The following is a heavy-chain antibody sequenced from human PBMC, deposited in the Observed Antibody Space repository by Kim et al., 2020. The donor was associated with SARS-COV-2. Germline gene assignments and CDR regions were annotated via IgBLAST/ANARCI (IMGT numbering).Heavy chain of an antibody. CDR2: IWYDGSNE. CDR3: ARDKFIFCGSTGCHGMRYFDM. Sequence: GGSLRLSCAASGFTFSRYGMHWVRQAPGKGLEWVAVIWYDGSNEYYADSVKGRFSISRDNSKNALYLQINSLRVEDTAVYYCARDKFIFCGSTGCHGMRYFDMWGHGTMVTVSS. V-gene: IGHV3-33*01. CDR1: GFTFSRYG. D-gene: IGHD2-2*01. J-gene: IGHJ3*02.